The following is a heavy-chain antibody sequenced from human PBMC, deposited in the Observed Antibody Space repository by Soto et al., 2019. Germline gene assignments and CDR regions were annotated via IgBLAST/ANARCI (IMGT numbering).Heavy chain of an antibody. V-gene: IGHV3-48*02. CDR1: GFSFSSYS. Sequence: GGSLRLSCAASGFSFSSYSMNWVRQAPGKGLEWVSYISSGSSTIYYADSVKGRLTISRDNAKNSLFLQMNSLRDEDTAVYYCARDYDFWRGYYFPYGMDVWGQGT. CDR2: ISSGSSTI. CDR3: ARDYDFWRGYYFPYGMDV. J-gene: IGHJ6*02. D-gene: IGHD3-3*01.